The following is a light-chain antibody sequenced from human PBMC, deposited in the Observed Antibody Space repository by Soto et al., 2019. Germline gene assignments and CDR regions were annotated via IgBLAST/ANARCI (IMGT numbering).Light chain of an antibody. V-gene: IGLV2-14*01. Sequence: QSALTQPASVSGSPGQSITISCTGTSSDVGGYNSVSWYQQHPGKAPKLMIYEVSNRHSGVSNRFSSSKSGNTASLTISGLQAEDEADYYCSSYTSSSTLYVFGTGTKVTVL. J-gene: IGLJ1*01. CDR2: EVS. CDR3: SSYTSSSTLYV. CDR1: SSDVGGYNS.